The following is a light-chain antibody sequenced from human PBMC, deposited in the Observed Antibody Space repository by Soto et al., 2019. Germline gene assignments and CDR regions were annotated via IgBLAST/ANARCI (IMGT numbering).Light chain of an antibody. CDR1: QTISSW. V-gene: IGKV1-5*03. CDR2: KAS. CDR3: QHYNSYRWT. Sequence: DIQMTQSPSTLSGSVGDRVTITCRASQTISSWLAWYQQKPGKAPKLLIYKASTLKSGVPSRFSGSGSGTEFTLTISSLQPDDFATYYCQHYNSYRWTFGQGTK. J-gene: IGKJ1*01.